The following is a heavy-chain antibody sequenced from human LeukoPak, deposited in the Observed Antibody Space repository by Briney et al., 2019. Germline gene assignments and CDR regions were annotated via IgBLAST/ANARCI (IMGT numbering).Heavy chain of an antibody. CDR2: IYYSGST. J-gene: IGHJ5*02. V-gene: IGHV4-31*03. D-gene: IGHD6-13*01. Sequence: SETLSLTCTVSGGSISSGGYYWSWIRQHPGKGLEWIGYIYYSGSTYYNPSLKSRVTISVDTSKNQFSLKLSSVTAADTAVNYCTRGRGIAAAGTDNWFDPWGQGTLVTVSS. CDR1: GGSISSGGYY. CDR3: TRGRGIAAAGTDNWFDP.